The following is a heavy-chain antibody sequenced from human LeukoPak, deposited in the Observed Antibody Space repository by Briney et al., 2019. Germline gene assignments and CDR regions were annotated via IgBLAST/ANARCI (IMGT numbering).Heavy chain of an antibody. D-gene: IGHD1-1*01. J-gene: IGHJ3*01. V-gene: IGHV1-24*01. CDR1: GYTLTELS. Sequence: ASVKVSCKVSGYTLTELSMHWVRQAPGKGLEWMGGFDPEDGETIYAQKFQGRVTMTEDTSTDTAYMELSSLRSDDTAVYYCARDREYNWSDADAFNVWGHGTMVTVSS. CDR3: ARDREYNWSDADAFNV. CDR2: FDPEDGET.